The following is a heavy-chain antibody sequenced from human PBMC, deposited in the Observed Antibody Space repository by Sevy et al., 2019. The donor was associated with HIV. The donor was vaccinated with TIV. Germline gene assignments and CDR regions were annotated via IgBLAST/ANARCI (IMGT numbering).Heavy chain of an antibody. CDR3: AKDFHDYGDFYFDY. D-gene: IGHD4-17*01. Sequence: GGSLRLSCTASGFSFSSYAMSWVRQAPGKGLEWVSTIIGSGVRTYSADSVKGRFTIPRDNSKNTLYLQMTSLRAEDTAVYYCAKDFHDYGDFYFDYWGRGTLVTVSS. J-gene: IGHJ4*02. V-gene: IGHV3-23*01. CDR2: IIGSGVRT. CDR1: GFSFSSYA.